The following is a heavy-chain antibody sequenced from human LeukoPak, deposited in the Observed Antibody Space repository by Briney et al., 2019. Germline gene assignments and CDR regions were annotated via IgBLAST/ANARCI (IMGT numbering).Heavy chain of an antibody. Sequence: SSETLSLTCTVSGGSISSSSYYWGWIRQPPGKGLEWIGSIYYSGSTYYNPSLKSRVTISVDTSKNQFSLKLSSVTAADTAVYYCARGHPMTMTNYCYCMDVWGKGTTVTVSS. CDR1: GGSISSSSYY. CDR2: IYYSGST. CDR3: ARGHPMTMTNYCYCMDV. J-gene: IGHJ6*03. D-gene: IGHD4/OR15-4a*01. V-gene: IGHV4-39*01.